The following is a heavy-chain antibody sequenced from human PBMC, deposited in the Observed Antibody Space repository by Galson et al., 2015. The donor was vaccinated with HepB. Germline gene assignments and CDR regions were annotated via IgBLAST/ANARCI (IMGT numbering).Heavy chain of an antibody. J-gene: IGHJ6*02. V-gene: IGHV3-21*01. CDR2: ISSSSSYI. D-gene: IGHD3-10*01. Sequence: SLRLSCAASGFTFSSYSMNWVRQAPGKGLEWVSSISSSSSYIYYADSVKGRFTISRDNAKNSLYLQMNSLRAEDTAVYYCARDPSMVRGPYGMDVWGQGTTVTVSS. CDR3: ARDPSMVRGPYGMDV. CDR1: GFTFSSYS.